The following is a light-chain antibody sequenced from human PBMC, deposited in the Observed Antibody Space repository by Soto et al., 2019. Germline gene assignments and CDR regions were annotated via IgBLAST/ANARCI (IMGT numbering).Light chain of an antibody. V-gene: IGKV3-20*01. J-gene: IGKJ3*01. Sequence: EVVLTQSPGTLSLSPGERATHSCRASQSVSSMYLAWYQQKPGQAPRLLIFGASNRATGIPDRFSGSGSGTDFTLTIRGLEPEDFAVYFCQQYDISPFTFGRGTKVDL. CDR3: QQYDISPFT. CDR2: GAS. CDR1: QSVSSMY.